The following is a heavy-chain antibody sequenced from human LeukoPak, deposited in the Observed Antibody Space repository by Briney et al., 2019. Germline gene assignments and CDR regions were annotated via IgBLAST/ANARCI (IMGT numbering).Heavy chain of an antibody. Sequence: GGSLRLSCAASGLSVSNTYMSWVRQAPGKGLEWVSVIYSDGGTFHLDSVKGRFTVSRDYSKNTLYLQMNSLRADDTAVYYCARDNNGPAFWGQGTLVTVSS. CDR1: GLSVSNTY. CDR3: ARDNNGPAF. V-gene: IGHV3-53*01. J-gene: IGHJ4*02. CDR2: IYSDGGT. D-gene: IGHD2-8*01.